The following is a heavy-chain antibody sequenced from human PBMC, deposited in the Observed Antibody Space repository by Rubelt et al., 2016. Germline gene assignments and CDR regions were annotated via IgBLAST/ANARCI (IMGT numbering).Heavy chain of an antibody. Sequence: QLQLQESGPGLVKPSETLSLTCTVSGGSISSGSYYWGWIRQPPGKELGWLRSVFIIGRTSSTPSLKSRVSMSPDTSKNQFALKLSSVTAADTAVYYCARDHPIVVGCFDYWGQGTLVTVSS. V-gene: IGHV4-39*07. D-gene: IGHD3-22*01. CDR1: GGSISSGSYY. CDR3: ARDHPIVVGCFDY. CDR2: VFIIGRT. J-gene: IGHJ4*02.